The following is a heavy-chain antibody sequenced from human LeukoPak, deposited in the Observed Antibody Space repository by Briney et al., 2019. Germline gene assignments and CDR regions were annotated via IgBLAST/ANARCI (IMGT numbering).Heavy chain of an antibody. D-gene: IGHD3-3*01. J-gene: IGHJ4*02. V-gene: IGHV1-18*01. CDR2: ISAYNGNT. CDR3: ARGHTYYDFWSGLIEYYFDY. Sequence: ASVKVSCKDSGYTFTSYGISWVRQAPGQGLEWTGWISAYNGNTNYAQKLQGRVTMTTDTSTSTAYMELRSLRSDDTAVYYCARGHTYYDFWSGLIEYYFDYWGQGTLVTVSS. CDR1: GYTFTSYG.